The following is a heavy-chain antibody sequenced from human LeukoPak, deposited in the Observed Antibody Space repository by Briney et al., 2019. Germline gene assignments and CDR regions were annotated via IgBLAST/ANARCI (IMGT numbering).Heavy chain of an antibody. CDR1: GYTFTGYY. D-gene: IGHD5-12*01. Sequence: ASVKVSCKASGYTFTGYYMHWVRQAPGQGLEWMGWINPNSGGTNYAQKFQGRVIMTRDTSISTAYMELSRLRSDDTAVYYCARVGEVDSGYDLEAFDIWGQGTMVTVSS. V-gene: IGHV1-2*02. CDR2: INPNSGGT. CDR3: ARVGEVDSGYDLEAFDI. J-gene: IGHJ3*02.